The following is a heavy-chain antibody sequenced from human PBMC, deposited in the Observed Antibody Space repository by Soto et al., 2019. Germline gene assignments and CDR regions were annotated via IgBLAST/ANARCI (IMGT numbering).Heavy chain of an antibody. CDR3: ARTLYSYGPRFDY. CDR2: IYYSGST. J-gene: IGHJ4*02. V-gene: IGHV4-59*01. CDR1: GGSISSYY. D-gene: IGHD5-18*01. Sequence: PSETLSLTCTVSGGSISSYYWSWIRQPPGEGLEWIGYIYYSGSTNYNPSLKSRVTISVDTSKNQFSLKLSSVTAADTAVYYCARTLYSYGPRFDYWGQGTLVTVSS.